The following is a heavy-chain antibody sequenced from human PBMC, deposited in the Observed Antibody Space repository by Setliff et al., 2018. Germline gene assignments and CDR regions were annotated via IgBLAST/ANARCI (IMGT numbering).Heavy chain of an antibody. D-gene: IGHD6-13*01. Sequence: TLSLTCIVSADSMNNNFWTWIRRPPGKGLEWIGYIYPDGTTNYNPSLKSRMTISLDMSKNQFSPTLRAVTAADTAMYYCARGINSVSWTPKYWGRGTRVTVSS. V-gene: IGHV4-4*08. CDR2: IYPDGTT. J-gene: IGHJ4*02. CDR1: ADSMNNNF. CDR3: ARGINSVSWTPKY.